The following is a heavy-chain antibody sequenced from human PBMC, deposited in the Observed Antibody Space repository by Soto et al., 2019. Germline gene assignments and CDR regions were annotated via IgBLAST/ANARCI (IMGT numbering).Heavy chain of an antibody. Sequence: PGWSLRLSCSASVFTFTRYSMNWLRQAPGKGLEWVSSISSTTNYIYYADSMKGRFTVSRDNAKNSVYLEMNSLSAEDTAVYYCARESEDLTSNFDYWGQGTLVTVSS. CDR2: ISSTTNYI. J-gene: IGHJ4*02. CDR1: VFTFTRYS. CDR3: ARESEDLTSNFDY. V-gene: IGHV3-21*01.